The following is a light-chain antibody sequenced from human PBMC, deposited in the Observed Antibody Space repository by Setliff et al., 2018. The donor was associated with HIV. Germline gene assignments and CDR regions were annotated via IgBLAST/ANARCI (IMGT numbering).Light chain of an antibody. CDR1: SSDVGSYKL. CDR2: EVT. CDR3: CSYAGSGTLYV. J-gene: IGLJ1*01. Sequence: QFALTQPASVSGSPGQSITISRTGTSSDVGSYKLVSWYQQHPGKAPKVMIYEVTKRPSGVSNRFSGSKSANTASLTISGLQAEDEADYYCCSYAGSGTLYVFGTGTKVTVL. V-gene: IGLV2-23*02.